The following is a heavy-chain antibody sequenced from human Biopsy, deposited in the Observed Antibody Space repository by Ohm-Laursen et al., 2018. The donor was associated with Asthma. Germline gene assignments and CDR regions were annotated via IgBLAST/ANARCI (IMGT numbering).Heavy chain of an antibody. V-gene: IGHV3-7*01. CDR3: ARTFHFWSPYHAEHYQL. J-gene: IGHJ1*01. CDR2: IKHDGSEK. Sequence: SLILSCSASGFTFGDYWMSWVRQVPGKGLEWVANIKHDGSEKNHVDSLKGRFTISRDNAKNSLYLQMNSLRAEDTAVYYCARTFHFWSPYHAEHYQLWGQGTLVTVSS. D-gene: IGHD3-3*02. CDR1: GFTFGDYW.